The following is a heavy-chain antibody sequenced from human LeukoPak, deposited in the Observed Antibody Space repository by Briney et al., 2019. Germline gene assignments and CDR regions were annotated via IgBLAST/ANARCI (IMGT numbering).Heavy chain of an antibody. D-gene: IGHD4-23*01. CDR2: ISYDGSNK. Sequence: PGRSLRLSCAASGFTFSSYGMHWVRQAPGKGLEWVAVISYDGSNKYYADSVKGRFTISRDSSKNTLYLQMNSLRAEDTAVYYCAKDLGGNSVSFQHWGQGTLVTVSS. CDR3: AKDLGGNSVSFQH. CDR1: GFTFSSYG. J-gene: IGHJ1*01. V-gene: IGHV3-30*18.